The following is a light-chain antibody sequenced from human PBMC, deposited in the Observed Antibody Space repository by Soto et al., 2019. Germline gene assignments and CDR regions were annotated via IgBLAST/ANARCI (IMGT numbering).Light chain of an antibody. CDR1: QSLSSNY. Sequence: EIVLTQSPGTLSLSPGERATFSCRASQSLSSNYLTWYQHKPGQAPRLLIYGTSSRATGIPDRFSGSGSGTEFALTISRLEPEDFAVYFCQHFVSSPPRYTCGQGTKQGIK. V-gene: IGKV3-20*01. CDR3: QHFVSSPPRYT. CDR2: GTS. J-gene: IGKJ2*01.